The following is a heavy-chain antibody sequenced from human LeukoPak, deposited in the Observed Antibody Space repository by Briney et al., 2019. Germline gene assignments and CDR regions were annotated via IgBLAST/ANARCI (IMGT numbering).Heavy chain of an antibody. CDR2: IYSGGST. V-gene: IGHV3-66*01. Sequence: PGGSLRLSCAASGFTLSSYAMSWVRQAPGKGLEWVSSIYSGGSTYYTDSVKGRFTISRDNSKNTLYLQMNSLRAEDTAVYYCARDLAGYNSFDYWGQGNLVTVSS. CDR3: ARDLAGYNSFDY. J-gene: IGHJ4*02. D-gene: IGHD5-24*01. CDR1: GFTLSSYA.